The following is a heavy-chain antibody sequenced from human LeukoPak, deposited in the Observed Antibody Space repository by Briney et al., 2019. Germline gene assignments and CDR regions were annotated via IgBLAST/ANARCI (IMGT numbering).Heavy chain of an antibody. CDR2: ISGSGDST. D-gene: IGHD3-22*01. J-gene: IGHJ4*02. CDR3: AKDLYHDSRGTPTDY. Sequence: GGSLRLSCAASGFTFSSYAMSWVRQAPGKGLEWVSTISGSGDSTYYADSVKGRFTISRDNSKNTPYLQMNSLRAEDTAVYYCAKDLYHDSRGTPTDYWGQGTLVTVSS. V-gene: IGHV3-23*01. CDR1: GFTFSSYA.